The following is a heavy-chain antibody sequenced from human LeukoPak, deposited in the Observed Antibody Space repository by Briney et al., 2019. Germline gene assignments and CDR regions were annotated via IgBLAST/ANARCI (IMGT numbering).Heavy chain of an antibody. D-gene: IGHD6-13*01. J-gene: IGHJ4*02. CDR3: ASISIAAAGAFDY. Sequence: SETLSLTCTVSGGSISSYYWSWIRQPPGKGLEWIGYIYYSGSTNYNPSLKSRVTISVDTSKNQFSLKLSSVTAADTAVYYCASISIAAAGAFDYWGQGTLVTVSS. CDR1: GGSISSYY. CDR2: IYYSGST. V-gene: IGHV4-59*12.